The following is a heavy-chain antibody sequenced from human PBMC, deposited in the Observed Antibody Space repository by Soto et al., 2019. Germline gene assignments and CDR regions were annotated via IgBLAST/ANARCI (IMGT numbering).Heavy chain of an antibody. CDR1: GDIFSGYS. J-gene: IGHJ4*02. CDR3: ARDLGSGYDPGDY. V-gene: IGHV1-69*14. Sequence: QVQLVQSGAEVKKPGSSVKVSCKTSGDIFSGYSISWVRQAPGQGLEWMGGIIPIFGTTNYAQRFHGRGTITADKSTSTVYMELYSLKSEDTAVYYGARDLGSGYDPGDYWGQGTLVTVSS. CDR2: IIPIFGTT. D-gene: IGHD5-12*01.